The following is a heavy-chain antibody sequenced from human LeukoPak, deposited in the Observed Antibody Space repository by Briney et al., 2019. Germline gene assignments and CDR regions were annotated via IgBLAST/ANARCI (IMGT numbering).Heavy chain of an antibody. J-gene: IGHJ6*03. D-gene: IGHD2-15*01. V-gene: IGHV1-8*01. Sequence: ASVKVSCKASGYTFTNYDINWVRQTTGQGLEWMGWMNPNSGNTGYAQKFQGRVTVTRNTSISTAYVELSSLRSEDTAVYYCTRRSGYYNYMDVWGKGTTVTVSS. CDR2: MNPNSGNT. CDR1: GYTFTNYD. CDR3: TRRSGYYNYMDV.